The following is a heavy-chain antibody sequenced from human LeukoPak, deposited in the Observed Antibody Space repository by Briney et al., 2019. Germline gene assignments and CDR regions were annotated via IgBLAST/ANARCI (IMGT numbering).Heavy chain of an antibody. CDR2: INPNSGGT. CDR3: ARVGSIAAAGRKDWFDP. D-gene: IGHD6-13*01. Sequence: ASVKVSCKASGYTFTGYYMHWVRQAPGQGLEWMGWINPNSGGTNYAQKFQGRVTMTRDTSISTAYMELSGLRSDDTAVYYCARVGSIAAAGRKDWFDPWGQGTLVTVSS. CDR1: GYTFTGYY. J-gene: IGHJ5*02. V-gene: IGHV1-2*02.